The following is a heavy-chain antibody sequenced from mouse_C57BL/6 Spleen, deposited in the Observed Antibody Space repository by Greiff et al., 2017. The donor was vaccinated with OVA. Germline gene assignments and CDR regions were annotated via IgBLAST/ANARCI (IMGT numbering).Heavy chain of an antibody. V-gene: IGHV1-26*01. CDR3: ARSIITTVVATDWYFDV. CDR2: INPNNGGT. J-gene: IGHJ1*03. Sequence: VQLQQSGPELVKPGASVKISCKASGYTFTDYYMNWVKQSHGKSLEWIGDINPNNGGTSYNQKFKGKATLTVDKSSSTAYMELRSLTSEDSAVYYCARSIITTVVATDWYFDVWGTGTTVTVSA. D-gene: IGHD1-1*01. CDR1: GYTFTDYY.